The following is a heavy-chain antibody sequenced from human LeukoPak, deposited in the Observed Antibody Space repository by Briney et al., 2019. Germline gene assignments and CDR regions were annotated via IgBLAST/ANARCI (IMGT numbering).Heavy chain of an antibody. CDR3: ARVESTRAIDY. CDR1: GYTFTGYY. Sequence: EASVKVSCKASGYTFTGYYMHWVRQAPGQGLEWMGWINPNSGGTNYAQKFQGWVTMTRDTSISTAYMELSRLRSDDTAVYYCARVESTRAIDYWGQGTLVTVSS. J-gene: IGHJ4*02. D-gene: IGHD2-2*01. CDR2: INPNSGGT. V-gene: IGHV1-2*04.